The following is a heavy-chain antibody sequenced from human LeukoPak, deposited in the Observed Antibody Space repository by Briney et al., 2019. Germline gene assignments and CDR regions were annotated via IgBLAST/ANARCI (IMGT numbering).Heavy chain of an antibody. J-gene: IGHJ4*02. Sequence: GGSLRLSCAASGFTFRSYSMNWVRQAPGKGLGWVSYISNAIWYADSVKGRLTISRDNAKNALYLQMNILRPEDTAVYYCVRDSDYAFDHWGQGALVTVSS. D-gene: IGHD3-16*01. V-gene: IGHV3-48*01. CDR2: ISNAI. CDR1: GFTFRSYS. CDR3: VRDSDYAFDH.